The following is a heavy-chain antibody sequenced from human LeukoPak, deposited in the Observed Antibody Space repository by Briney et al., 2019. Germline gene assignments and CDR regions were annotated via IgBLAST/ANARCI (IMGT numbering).Heavy chain of an antibody. D-gene: IGHD6-13*01. CDR3: AREDIAAAGTAGSYFDY. CDR1: GYPISSYY. Sequence: SPSETLPLTCTVPGYPISSYYWSWVRQPPAKGLEWVGYIYYSGSTNYNPSLKSRVTISVDTSKNQFSLKLSSVTAADTAVYYCAREDIAAAGTAGSYFDYWGQGTLVTVSS. V-gene: IGHV4-59*01. J-gene: IGHJ4*02. CDR2: IYYSGST.